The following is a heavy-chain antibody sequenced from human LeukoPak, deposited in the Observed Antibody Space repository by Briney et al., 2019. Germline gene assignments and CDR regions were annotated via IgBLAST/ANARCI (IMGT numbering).Heavy chain of an antibody. CDR2: ISGCGGST. Sequence: GGSLRLSCAASRFTFSGYAMTWVRQAPGKGVEWVSGISGCGGSTYYAHSVKGRFTISRDNSKNTVYLQMNSLRDGDTAVYYCGKARDFWSGYNDYWGQGTLVTVSS. CDR3: GKARDFWSGYNDY. CDR1: RFTFSGYA. D-gene: IGHD3-3*01. J-gene: IGHJ4*02. V-gene: IGHV3-23*01.